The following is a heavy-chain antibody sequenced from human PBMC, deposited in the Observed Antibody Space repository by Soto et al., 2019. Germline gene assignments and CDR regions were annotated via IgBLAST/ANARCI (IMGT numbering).Heavy chain of an antibody. CDR3: VRGRRSSGRHDASDI. CDR1: GGSIGSYF. J-gene: IGHJ3*02. CDR2: IDYSGGT. V-gene: IGHV4-59*01. Sequence: QVQLQESGPGLVKPSETLSLTYTISGGSIGSYFWSWIRQPPGKGLEWIGFIDYSGGTDYNPSLESRVTISIDTSKNQFSLKLSSVTAADTAVYYCVRGRRSSGRHDASDIWGRGTMVTVSS.